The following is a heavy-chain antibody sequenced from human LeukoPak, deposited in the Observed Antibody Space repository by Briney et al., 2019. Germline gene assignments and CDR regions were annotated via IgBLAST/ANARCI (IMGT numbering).Heavy chain of an antibody. V-gene: IGHV3-23*01. CDR3: AKNRVAGDYYYGMDV. Sequence: PGGSLRLSCAASGFTISSYAMSWVRQAPGKGLEWVSAISGSGGSTYYADSMKGRFTISRDNSKNTLYLQMNSLRAEDTAVYYCAKNRVAGDYYYGMDVWGQGTTVTVSS. J-gene: IGHJ6*02. CDR2: ISGSGGST. CDR1: GFTISSYA. D-gene: IGHD6-19*01.